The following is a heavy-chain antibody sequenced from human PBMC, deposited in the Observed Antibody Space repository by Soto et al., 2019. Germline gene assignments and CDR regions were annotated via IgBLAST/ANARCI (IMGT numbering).Heavy chain of an antibody. Sequence: SETLSLTCTVSGGSISSSSYYWGWIRQPPGKGLEWIGSIYYSGSTYYNPSLKSRVTISVDTSKNQFSLKLSSVTAADTAVYYCVRRLAAAASENWFDPWGQGTLVTVSS. CDR2: IYYSGST. CDR1: GGSISSSSYY. CDR3: VRRLAAAASENWFDP. D-gene: IGHD6-13*01. V-gene: IGHV4-39*01. J-gene: IGHJ5*02.